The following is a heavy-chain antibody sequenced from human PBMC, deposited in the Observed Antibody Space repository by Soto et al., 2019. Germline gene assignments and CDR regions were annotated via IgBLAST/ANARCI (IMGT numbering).Heavy chain of an antibody. J-gene: IGHJ4*02. CDR1: GFTFNNAW. Sequence: EVQLVESGGGLVKPGGSLRLSCAASGFTFNNAWMSWVRQAPGKGLEWVGRIKSKTDGGTTDYSSPVKGRFTISRDDSNNMLYLQMDNLKTEDTAVYYCTTTTIGYCSSASCYAGDFWGQGTLVTVSS. D-gene: IGHD2-2*01. CDR3: TTTTIGYCSSASCYAGDF. CDR2: IKSKTDGGTT. V-gene: IGHV3-15*01.